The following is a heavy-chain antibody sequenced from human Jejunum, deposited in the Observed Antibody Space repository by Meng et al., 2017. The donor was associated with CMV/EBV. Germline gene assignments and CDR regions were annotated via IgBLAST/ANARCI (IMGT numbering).Heavy chain of an antibody. CDR3: ARPLSDWDYGGIEPFRL. CDR1: FTFDTYW. D-gene: IGHD4-23*01. Sequence: FTFDTYWMHWVRLAPGAGPLWISHISADGTKIKYADSVKGRFTVSRDNAKNTLYLQMNRLRAEDTAIYYCARPLSDWDYGGIEPFRLWGQGTLVTVSS. V-gene: IGHV3-74*03. CDR2: ISADGTKI. J-gene: IGHJ4*02.